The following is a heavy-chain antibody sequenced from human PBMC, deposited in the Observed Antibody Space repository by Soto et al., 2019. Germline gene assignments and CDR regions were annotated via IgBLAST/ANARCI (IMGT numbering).Heavy chain of an antibody. CDR2: INQDGGGT. CDR1: GFTFISSF. V-gene: IGHV3-7*03. J-gene: IGHJ4*02. D-gene: IGHD2-21*02. CDR3: TKDVTGDIGADF. Sequence: EVQLVESGGGLVQPGGSLRLSCVASGFTFISSFMGWVRQAPGKGLEWVANINQDGGGTYYVDSVEGRFTISRDNAKDSLYLQMNSLRAEDTDTYYCTKDVTGDIGADFWGQGTPVTVSS.